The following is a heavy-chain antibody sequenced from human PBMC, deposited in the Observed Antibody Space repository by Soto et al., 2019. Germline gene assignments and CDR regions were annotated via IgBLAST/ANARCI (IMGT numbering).Heavy chain of an antibody. J-gene: IGHJ5*02. D-gene: IGHD2-15*01. V-gene: IGHV4-39*01. CDR1: GGPISSSTSY. CDR3: ARHLVVAATTYNWFDL. Sequence: SETLSLTCTVSGGPISSSTSYWGWIRQLPGKGLEWIGSTFYSASTYYNPSPRSRVAIYIDLSKNQFLLKLSSVTAADTAVYYCARHLVVAATTYNWFDLWGQGTLVTVSS. CDR2: TFYSAST.